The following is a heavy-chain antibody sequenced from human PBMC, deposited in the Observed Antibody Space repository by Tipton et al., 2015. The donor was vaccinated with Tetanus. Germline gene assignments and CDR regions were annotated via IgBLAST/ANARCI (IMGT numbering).Heavy chain of an antibody. Sequence: GSLRLSCAASGFTVSSNYMSWVRQAPGKGLEWVSVIYSGGSTYYADSVKGRFTISRDNSKNTLYLQMNSLRAEDTAVYYCARRLQSYYYYGMDVWGQGTTVTVSS. V-gene: IGHV3-53*01. CDR1: GFTVSSNY. D-gene: IGHD4-11*01. J-gene: IGHJ6*02. CDR3: ARRLQSYYYYGMDV. CDR2: IYSGGST.